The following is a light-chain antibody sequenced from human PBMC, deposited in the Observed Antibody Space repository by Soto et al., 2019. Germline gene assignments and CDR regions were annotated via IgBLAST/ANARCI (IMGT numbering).Light chain of an antibody. CDR1: QTVSSSS. J-gene: IGKJ1*01. CDR2: DAS. Sequence: EIVLTQSPGTLSLSPGERPTLSCRASQTVSSSSLAWYQQKLGQAPRVXIFDASTRDAGFPDMFSGSGSGTEFTLTISRLEPEDFAVYYCQQYGSSTRTFGQGTQVDIK. CDR3: QQYGSSTRT. V-gene: IGKV3-20*01.